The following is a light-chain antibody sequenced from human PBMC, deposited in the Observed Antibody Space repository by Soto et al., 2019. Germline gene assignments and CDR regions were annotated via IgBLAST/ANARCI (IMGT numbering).Light chain of an antibody. CDR2: SNN. Sequence: QSALTQPASLSGSPGQSITISCTGTSSDVGGSGLVSWYQFHPGKAPKLLIYSNNQRPSGVPDRFSGSKSGTSASLAISGLRSEDEGDYYCVSWDDSLSGLVFGTGTKVTVL. J-gene: IGLJ1*01. CDR1: SSDVGGSGL. V-gene: IGLV2-14*02. CDR3: VSWDDSLSGLV.